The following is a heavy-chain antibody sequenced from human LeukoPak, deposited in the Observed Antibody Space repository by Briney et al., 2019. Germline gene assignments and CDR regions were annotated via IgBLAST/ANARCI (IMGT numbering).Heavy chain of an antibody. CDR3: ARSVYSSGWPYFDY. V-gene: IGHV4-59*01. Sequence: SETLSLTCTVSGGSISYYYWSWIRQPPGKGLEWIGYISNSGSTNHNPSLKSRVTISVDTSKNQFSLKLSSVTAADTAVYYCARSVYSSGWPYFDYWGQGTLVTVSS. CDR2: ISNSGST. CDR1: GGSISYYY. D-gene: IGHD6-19*01. J-gene: IGHJ4*02.